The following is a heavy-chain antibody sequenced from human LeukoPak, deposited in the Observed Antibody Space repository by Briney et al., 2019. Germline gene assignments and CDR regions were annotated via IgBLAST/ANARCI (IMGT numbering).Heavy chain of an antibody. Sequence: GGSLRLSCAASGFTFSSYAMSWVRQAPGKGLEWVSAISGSGGSTYYADSVKGRFTISRDNSKNTLYLQMNSLRAEDTAVYYCASPSGGDDAYGSGSHTFDYWGQGTLVTVSS. J-gene: IGHJ4*02. CDR1: GFTFSSYA. D-gene: IGHD3-10*01. CDR3: ASPSGGDDAYGSGSHTFDY. V-gene: IGHV3-23*01. CDR2: ISGSGGST.